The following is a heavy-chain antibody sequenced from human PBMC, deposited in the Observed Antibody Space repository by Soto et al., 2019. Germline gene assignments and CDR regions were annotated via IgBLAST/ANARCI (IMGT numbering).Heavy chain of an antibody. Sequence: GASVKVSCKASGYTFTGYYMHWVRQAPGQGLEWMGWINPNSGGTNYAQKFQGWVTMTRDTSISTAYMELSRLRSDDTAVYYCARSRGSGSYYPDYWGQGTLVTVSS. J-gene: IGHJ4*02. V-gene: IGHV1-2*04. D-gene: IGHD3-10*01. CDR1: GYTFTGYY. CDR3: ARSRGSGSYYPDY. CDR2: INPNSGGT.